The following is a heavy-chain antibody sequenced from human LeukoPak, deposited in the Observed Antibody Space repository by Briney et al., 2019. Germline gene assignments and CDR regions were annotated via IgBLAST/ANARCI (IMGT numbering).Heavy chain of an antibody. V-gene: IGHV3-7*01. Sequence: GGSLRLSCAAYGFTFSSYWMSWVRQAPGKGLEWVANIKQDGSEKYYVDSVKGRFTISRDNAKNSLYLQMNSLRAEDTAVYYCARDRRYDFWSGYLRGFDYWGQGTLVTVSS. D-gene: IGHD3-3*01. CDR3: ARDRRYDFWSGYLRGFDY. CDR2: IKQDGSEK. CDR1: GFTFSSYW. J-gene: IGHJ4*02.